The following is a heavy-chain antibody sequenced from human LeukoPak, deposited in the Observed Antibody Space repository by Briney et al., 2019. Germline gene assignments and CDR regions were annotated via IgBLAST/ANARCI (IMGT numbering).Heavy chain of an antibody. CDR2: IYYSGST. D-gene: IGHD6-19*01. J-gene: IGHJ5*02. V-gene: IGHV4-39*01. CDR3: ARHAVPNSSENWFDP. CDR1: GGSISSSSYY. Sequence: RSSEPLSLTCTVSGGSISSSSYYWGWIRQPPGKGLEWIGSIYYSGSTYYNPSLKSRVTISVDTSKNQFSLKLSSVTAADTAVYYCARHAVPNSSENWFDPWGQGTLVTVSS.